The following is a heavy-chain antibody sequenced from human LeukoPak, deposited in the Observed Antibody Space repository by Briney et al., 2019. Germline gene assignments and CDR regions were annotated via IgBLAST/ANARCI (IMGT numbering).Heavy chain of an antibody. V-gene: IGHV3-7*04. D-gene: IGHD1-26*01. Sequence: GGSLRLSCAASGFTFSNYWMSWVRQAPGKGLEWVAHIKQDGYEKYYVDYVRGRFTISRDNAKNSLFLQMNILRAEDTAVYYCARCGRSDWYFDLWGRGTLVTVSS. CDR1: GFTFSNYW. CDR3: ARCGRSDWYFDL. J-gene: IGHJ2*01. CDR2: IKQDGYEK.